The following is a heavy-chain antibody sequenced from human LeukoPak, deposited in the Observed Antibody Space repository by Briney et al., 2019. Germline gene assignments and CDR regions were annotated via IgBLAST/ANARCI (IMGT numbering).Heavy chain of an antibody. CDR3: AKAQSGSYSYNWFDH. V-gene: IGHV3-23*01. CDR1: EFTFSNYA. D-gene: IGHD1-26*01. CDR2: ISGSGGST. J-gene: IGHJ5*02. Sequence: GGSLRLSCAASEFTFSNYAMSWVRQAPGKGLEWVSAISGSGGSTFYADSVKGRFTISRDISKTTLYLQMNSLRAGDTAVYYCAKAQSGSYSYNWFDHWGQGTLVTVSS.